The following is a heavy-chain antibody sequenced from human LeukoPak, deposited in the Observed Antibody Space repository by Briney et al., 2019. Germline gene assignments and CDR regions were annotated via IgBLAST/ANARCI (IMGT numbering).Heavy chain of an antibody. CDR1: GYTFTGYY. CDR3: ARDRYGGNSPYYYYYGMDV. CDR2: INPNSGGT. J-gene: IGHJ6*02. Sequence: ASVTVSFKASGYTFTGYYMQWVRQAPGQGLEWMGWINPNSGGTNYAQKFQGRVTMTRDTSISTAYMGLSRLRSDDTAVYYCARDRYGGNSPYYYYYGMDVWGQGTTVTVSS. D-gene: IGHD4-23*01. V-gene: IGHV1-2*02.